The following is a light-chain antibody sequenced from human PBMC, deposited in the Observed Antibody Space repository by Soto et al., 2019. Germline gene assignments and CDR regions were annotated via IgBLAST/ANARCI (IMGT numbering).Light chain of an antibody. J-gene: IGKJ4*01. V-gene: IGKV1-5*03. Sequence: IQMTQSPSTLSASVGYTVTLICRASQTIGTWLAWYQQKPAKAPKLLIYKASTLESGVPSRFSGVASGTESTLTISSLQADDFATYYCQQYNDLSTFGGGTKVDIK. CDR1: QTIGTW. CDR2: KAS. CDR3: QQYNDLST.